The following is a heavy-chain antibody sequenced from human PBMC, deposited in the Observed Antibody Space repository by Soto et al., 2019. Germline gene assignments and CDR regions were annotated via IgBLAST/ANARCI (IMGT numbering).Heavy chain of an antibody. V-gene: IGHV2-5*02. CDR2: IYWDDDK. CDR1: GFSLTTSGVG. CDR3: AHRVLRTVFGLVTTNAIYFDF. J-gene: IGHJ4*02. Sequence: QITLNESGPTVVRPTETLTLTCRFSGFSLTTSGVGVGWVRQSPGKAPEWLALIYWDDDKRYSESLKSRLTITKDTSKNQVVLTVANLDPTDTATYYCAHRVLRTVFGLVTTNAIYFDFWGQGTPVAVSS. D-gene: IGHD3-3*01.